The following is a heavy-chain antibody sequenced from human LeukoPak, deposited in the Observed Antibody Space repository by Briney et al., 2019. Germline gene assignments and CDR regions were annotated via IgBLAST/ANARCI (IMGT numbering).Heavy chain of an antibody. V-gene: IGHV4-59*11. CDR2: VYYSGST. Sequence: SETLSLPCTVSVGSLSLHYWSCIRHPPGKGRECIAYVYYSGSTNYSPSLKSRVTISVDTTKNQFSLNVSSVTATDTAVYDCASGHDYGARAFDIWGQGTMVTVSS. D-gene: IGHD4-17*01. CDR3: ASGHDYGARAFDI. CDR1: VGSLSLHY. J-gene: IGHJ3*02.